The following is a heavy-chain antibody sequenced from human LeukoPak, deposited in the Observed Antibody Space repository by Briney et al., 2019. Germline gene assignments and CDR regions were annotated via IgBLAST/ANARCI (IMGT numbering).Heavy chain of an antibody. CDR2: IWYDGSNK. J-gene: IGHJ4*02. D-gene: IGHD2-2*01. CDR1: GFTFSTYG. V-gene: IGHV3-33*01. Sequence: PGGSLRLSCEASGFTFSTYGMHWVRQAPGKGLEWVAVIWYDGSNKNYADSVKGRFTISRDNSKNTLYLQMNSLRAEDTAVYYCAREQSGYQLLYYFDYWGQGTLVTVSS. CDR3: AREQSGYQLLYYFDY.